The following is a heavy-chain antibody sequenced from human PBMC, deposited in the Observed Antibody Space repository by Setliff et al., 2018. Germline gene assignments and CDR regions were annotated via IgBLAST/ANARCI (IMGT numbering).Heavy chain of an antibody. CDR3: AKGYCSSTSCYSNYYGMDV. CDR2: ISWDGGST. Sequence: GGSLRLSCAASGFTFDDYAMHWVRQAPGKGLEWVSLISWDGGSTYYADSVKGRFTISRDNSKNSLYPQMNSLRAEDTALYYCAKGYCSSTSCYSNYYGMDVWGQGTTVTVSS. J-gene: IGHJ6*02. CDR1: GFTFDDYA. V-gene: IGHV3-43D*03. D-gene: IGHD2-2*01.